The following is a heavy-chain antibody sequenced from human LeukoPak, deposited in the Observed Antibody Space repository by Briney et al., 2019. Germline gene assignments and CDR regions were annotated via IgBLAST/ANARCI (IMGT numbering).Heavy chain of an antibody. CDR1: GGSISSGSYY. Sequence: SETLSLTCTVSGGSISSGSYYWSWIRQPAGTGLEWIGRIYTSGSTNYNPSLKSRATISVDTSKNQFSLKLSSVTAADTAVYYCAKIAVAGNYYYYGMDVWGQGTTVTVSS. V-gene: IGHV4-61*02. CDR3: AKIAVAGNYYYYGMDV. CDR2: IYTSGST. D-gene: IGHD6-19*01. J-gene: IGHJ6*02.